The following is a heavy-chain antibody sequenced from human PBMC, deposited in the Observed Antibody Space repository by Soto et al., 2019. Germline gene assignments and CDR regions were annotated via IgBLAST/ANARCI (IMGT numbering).Heavy chain of an antibody. Sequence: GASVKVSCKASGGTFSSLGISWVRQAPGQGLEWMGGIIPVFGRPNYAQRFRGRLTITADESTNTSYMELIDLTSEDTAVYYCPREASGYDFWGQGTQVTVSS. J-gene: IGHJ4*02. CDR2: IIPVFGRP. V-gene: IGHV1-69*13. CDR1: GGTFSSLG. D-gene: IGHD5-12*01. CDR3: PREASGYDF.